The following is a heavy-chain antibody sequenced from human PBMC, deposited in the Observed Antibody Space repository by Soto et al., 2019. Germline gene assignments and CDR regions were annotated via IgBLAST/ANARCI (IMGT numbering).Heavy chain of an antibody. CDR1: GGSISSYY. CDR3: AATVRGVIIYFDY. V-gene: IGHV4-59*08. Sequence: PSETLSLTCTVSGGSISSYYWSWIRQPPGKGLEWIGYIYYSGSTNYNPSLKSRVTISVDTSKNQFSLKLSSVTAADTAVYYCAATVRGVIIYFDYWGQGTLVTVSS. CDR2: IYYSGST. J-gene: IGHJ4*02. D-gene: IGHD3-10*01.